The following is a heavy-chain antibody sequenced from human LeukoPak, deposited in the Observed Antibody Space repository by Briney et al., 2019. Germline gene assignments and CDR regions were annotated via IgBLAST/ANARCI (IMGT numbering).Heavy chain of an antibody. V-gene: IGHV4-59*02. CDR3: ARVGDTSSYYYYFDY. CDR2: VHSSGST. D-gene: IGHD3-22*01. CDR1: GGSVSGHY. Sequence: PSESLSLTCSVSGGSVSGHYWSWIRQPPGKGLEWIGYVHSSGSTSYNPSLKSRVTILVDTSQNQFSLKLTPVTAADTAVYYCARVGDTSSYYYYFDYWGQGTLVTASS. J-gene: IGHJ4*02.